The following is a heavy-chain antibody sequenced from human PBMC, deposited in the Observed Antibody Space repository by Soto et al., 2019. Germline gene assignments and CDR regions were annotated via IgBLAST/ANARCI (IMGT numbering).Heavy chain of an antibody. CDR1: GGSISSGGYY. CDR2: IYYSGST. D-gene: IGHD6-25*01. CDR3: ARETATTGLGYGMEV. V-gene: IGHV4-31*03. J-gene: IGHJ6*01. Sequence: SETLSLTCTVSGGSISSGGYYWSWIRQHPGKGLEWIGYIYYSGSTYYNPSLKSRVTISVDTSKNQFSLKLSSVTAADTAVYYCARETATTGLGYGMEVWGQGTTGTVSS.